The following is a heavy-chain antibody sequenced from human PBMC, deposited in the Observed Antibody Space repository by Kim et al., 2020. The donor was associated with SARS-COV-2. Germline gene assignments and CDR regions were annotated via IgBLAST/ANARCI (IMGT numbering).Heavy chain of an antibody. CDR3: ARDLRAYCSGGSCHNLDY. V-gene: IGHV3-33*05. Sequence: GGSLRLSCAASGFTFSSYGMHWVRQAPGKGLEWVAVISYDGSNKYYADSVKGRFTISRDNSKNTLYLQMNSLRAEDTAVYYCARDLRAYCSGGSCHNLDYWGQGTLVTVSS. CDR2: ISYDGSNK. D-gene: IGHD2-15*01. J-gene: IGHJ4*02. CDR1: GFTFSSYG.